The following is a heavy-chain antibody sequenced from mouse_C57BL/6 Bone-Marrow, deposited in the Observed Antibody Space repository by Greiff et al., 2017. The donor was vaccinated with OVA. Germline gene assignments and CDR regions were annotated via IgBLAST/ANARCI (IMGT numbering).Heavy chain of an antibody. CDR2: IYPGDGDT. J-gene: IGHJ3*01. CDR1: GYAFSSSW. V-gene: IGHV1-82*01. D-gene: IGHD2-4*01. Sequence: QVQLKESGPELVKPGASVKISCKASGYAFSSSWMNWVKQRPGKGLEWIGRIYPGDGDTNYNGKFKGKATLTADKSSSTAYMQLSSLTSEDSAVYFCASYDYDGVFAYWGQGTLVTVSA. CDR3: ASYDYDGVFAY.